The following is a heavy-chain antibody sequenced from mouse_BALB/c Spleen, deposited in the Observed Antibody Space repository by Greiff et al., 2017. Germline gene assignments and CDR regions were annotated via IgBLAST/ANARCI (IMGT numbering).Heavy chain of an antibody. V-gene: IGHV5-12-1*01. CDR1: GFAFSSYD. J-gene: IGHJ2*01. CDR3: ARHAYRYNFDY. CDR2: ISSGGGST. D-gene: IGHD2-14*01. Sequence: EVKLMESGGGLVKPGGSLKLSCAASGFAFSSYDMSWVRQTPEKRLEWVAYISSGGGSTYYPDTVKGRFTISRDNAKNTLYLQMSSLKSEDTAMYYCARHAYRYNFDYWGQGTTLTVSS.